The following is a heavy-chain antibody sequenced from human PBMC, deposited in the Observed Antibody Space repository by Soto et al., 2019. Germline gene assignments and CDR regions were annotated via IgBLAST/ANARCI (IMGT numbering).Heavy chain of an antibody. V-gene: IGHV1-69*06. CDR1: GGTFNSYG. D-gene: IGHD3-10*01. CDR2: IIPLYGKV. CDR3: ARVRVIRGVIPSHFGL. Sequence: QAHLAQSGAEVKRLGSSVTVSCKASGGTFNSYGISWGRRAPGQGLDWMGVIIPLYGKVNYAQKFQGRVSITADKSTSTAYMDLNSLRSDDTAVYYCARVRVIRGVIPSHFGLWGQGTLVTVSS. J-gene: IGHJ4*02.